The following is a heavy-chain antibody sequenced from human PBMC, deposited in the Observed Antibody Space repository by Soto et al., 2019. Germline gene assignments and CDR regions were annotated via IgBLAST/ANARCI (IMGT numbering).Heavy chain of an antibody. CDR2: IDPSDSYT. CDR3: AILSSVDSSGYYLLETDYYYYYGMDA. CDR1: GYSFTSYW. J-gene: IGHJ6*02. V-gene: IGHV5-10-1*01. Sequence: PGESLTISCKGSGYSFTSYWISWVRQMPGKGLEWMGRIDPSDSYTNYSPSFQGHVTISADKSISTAYLQWSSLKATDTAMYYSAILSSVDSSGYYLLETDYYYYYGMDAWGQGTTVTVS. D-gene: IGHD3-22*01.